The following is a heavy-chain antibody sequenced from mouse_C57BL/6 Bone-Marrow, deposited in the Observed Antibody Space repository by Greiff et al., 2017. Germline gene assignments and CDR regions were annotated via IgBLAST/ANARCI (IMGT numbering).Heavy chain of an antibody. CDR2: ISDGGSYT. CDR1: GFTFSSYA. CDR3: ARVSSGDY. V-gene: IGHV5-4*01. Sequence: EVQLVESGGGLVKPGGSLKLSCAASGFTFSSYAMSWVRQTPEKRLEWVATISDGGSYTYYPDNVKGRFTISRDNAKNNLYLQMSHLKSEDTAMYYCARVSSGDYWGQGTSVTVSS. J-gene: IGHJ4*01.